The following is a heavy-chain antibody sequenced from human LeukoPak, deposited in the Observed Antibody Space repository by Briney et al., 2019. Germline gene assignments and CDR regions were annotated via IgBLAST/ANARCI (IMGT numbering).Heavy chain of an antibody. D-gene: IGHD3-22*01. Sequence: SETLSLTCAVYGGSFSGYYWSWIRQPPGKGLEWIGEINHSGSTNYNPSLKSRVTISVDTSKNQFSLKLSSVTAADTAVYYCARTPKKYYYDIGVRGRAFDIWGQGTMVTVSS. V-gene: IGHV4-34*01. CDR3: ARTPKKYYYDIGVRGRAFDI. CDR1: GGSFSGYY. CDR2: INHSGST. J-gene: IGHJ3*02.